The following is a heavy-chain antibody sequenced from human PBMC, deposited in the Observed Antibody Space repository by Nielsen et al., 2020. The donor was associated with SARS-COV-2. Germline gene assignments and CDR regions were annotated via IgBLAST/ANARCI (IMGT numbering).Heavy chain of an antibody. V-gene: IGHV1-69*13. CDR1: GYTFTSYD. CDR2: IIPIFGTA. J-gene: IGHJ4*02. D-gene: IGHD2-21*02. Sequence: SVKVSCKASGYTFTSYDINWVRQAPGQGLEWMGGIIPIFGTANYAQKFQGRVTITADESTSTAYMELSSLRSEDTAVYYCARSQVVTATPGYFDYWGQGTLVTVSS. CDR3: ARSQVVTATPGYFDY.